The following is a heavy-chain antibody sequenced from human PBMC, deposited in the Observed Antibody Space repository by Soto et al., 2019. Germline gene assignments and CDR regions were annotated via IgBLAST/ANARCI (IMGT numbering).Heavy chain of an antibody. CDR1: GYTFGSYG. V-gene: IGHV1-18*01. J-gene: IGHJ5*02. D-gene: IGHD1-1*01. Sequence: ASVKVSCKASGYTFGSYGISWVRQAPGQGLEWMGWVSGYNAEIKYAERFQGRVTMTTDTSTNTAYLELRSLRSDDTALYFCARAANGTVWFDTWGQGTLVTVSS. CDR3: ARAANGTVWFDT. CDR2: VSGYNAEI.